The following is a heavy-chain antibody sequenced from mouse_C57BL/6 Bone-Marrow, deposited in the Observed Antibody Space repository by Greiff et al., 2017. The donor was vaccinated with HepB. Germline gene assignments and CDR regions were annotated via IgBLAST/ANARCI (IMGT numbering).Heavy chain of an antibody. J-gene: IGHJ4*01. V-gene: IGHV5-2*01. Sequence: EVKVVESGGGLVQPGESLKLSCESTEYEFPSHDMSWVRKTPEKRLELVATINSDGGRTYYPDTMERRFIISRDNTKKTLYLQISSLRSEDTALYYCAPPYYYGSSPYAMDYWGQGTSVTVSS. CDR3: APPYYYGSSPYAMDY. CDR2: INSDGGRT. D-gene: IGHD1-1*01. CDR1: EYEFPSHD.